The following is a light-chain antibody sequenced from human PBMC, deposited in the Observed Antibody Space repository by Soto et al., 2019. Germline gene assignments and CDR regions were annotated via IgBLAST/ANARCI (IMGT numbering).Light chain of an antibody. Sequence: EIVLTQSPATLSLSPGERATLSCRASQSISTYLAWYQQKPGQAPRLLIYDASNRATGIPARFSGSGSGTDFTLTISSLDPEDFAVYYCQQRNHWPSFGQGTRLEIK. CDR1: QSISTY. V-gene: IGKV3-11*01. CDR3: QQRNHWPS. J-gene: IGKJ5*01. CDR2: DAS.